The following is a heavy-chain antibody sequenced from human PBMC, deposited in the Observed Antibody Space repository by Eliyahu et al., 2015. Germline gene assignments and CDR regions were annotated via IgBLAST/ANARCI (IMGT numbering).Heavy chain of an antibody. J-gene: IGHJ5*02. CDR3: TPDNGNLDSRGSRFDP. Sequence: EVQLVESGGGLVKPGGSLRLSCAASGFTFSNARMTWVRQAPGKGLEWVGRIKSKTDGGTTDYGAPVKGRFTISRDDSKNTLYLQMNSLKTEDTGVYYCTPDNGNLDSRGSRFDPWGQGTLVTVSS. V-gene: IGHV3-15*01. CDR1: GFTFSNAR. CDR2: IKSKTDGGTT. D-gene: IGHD3-22*01.